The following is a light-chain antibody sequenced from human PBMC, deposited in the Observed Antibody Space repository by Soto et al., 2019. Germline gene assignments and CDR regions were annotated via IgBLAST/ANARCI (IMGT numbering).Light chain of an antibody. Sequence: DIVMTQSPESLAVSLGERATINCKSSQSVFYSSNNKNYLNWYQQKPGQPPKLLIYWASIRESGVPDRFSGSGSGTDFTLTISSVQAEDVAVYYCQQYYDSPITFGQGTLLEIK. CDR3: QQYYDSPIT. CDR1: QSVFYSSNNKNY. V-gene: IGKV4-1*01. J-gene: IGKJ5*01. CDR2: WAS.